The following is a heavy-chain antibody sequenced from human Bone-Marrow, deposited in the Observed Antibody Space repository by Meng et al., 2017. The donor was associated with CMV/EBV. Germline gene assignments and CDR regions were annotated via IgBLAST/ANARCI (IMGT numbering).Heavy chain of an antibody. J-gene: IGHJ1*01. D-gene: IGHD3-3*01. CDR1: GFTFSSYA. V-gene: IGHV3-21*04. CDR2: ISSSSSYI. Sequence: GESLKISCAASGFTFSSYAMSWVRQAPGKGLEWVSSISSSSSYIYYADSVKGRFTISRDNAKNSLYLQMNSLRAEDTAIYYCASTDFSSGPKGHWGQGTLVTVSS. CDR3: ASTDFSSGPKGH.